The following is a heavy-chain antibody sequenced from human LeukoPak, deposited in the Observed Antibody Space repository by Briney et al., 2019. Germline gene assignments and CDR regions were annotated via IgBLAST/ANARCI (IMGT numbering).Heavy chain of an antibody. CDR1: GFTFSSYA. CDR3: ARISSRGGRPYYYGMDV. D-gene: IGHD6-13*01. Sequence: GGSLRLSCAASGFTFSSYAMHWVRQAPGKGLEWVAVISYDGSNKYYADSVKGRFTISRDNSKNTLYLQMNSLRSDDTAVYYCARISSRGGRPYYYGMDVWGQGTTVTVSS. V-gene: IGHV3-30-3*01. CDR2: ISYDGSNK. J-gene: IGHJ6*02.